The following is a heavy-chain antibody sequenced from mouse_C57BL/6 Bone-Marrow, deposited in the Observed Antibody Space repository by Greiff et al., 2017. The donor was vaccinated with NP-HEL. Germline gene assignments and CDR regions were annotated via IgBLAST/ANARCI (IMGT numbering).Heavy chain of an antibody. J-gene: IGHJ1*03. V-gene: IGHV1-50*01. CDR1: GYTFTSYW. Sequence: QVHVKQPGAELAKPGASVKLSCKASGYTFTSYWMQWVKQRPGQGLEWIGEIDPSDSYTNYNHKFKGKATLTVDTSSRTAYMQLSSLTSEDSAVYYCASSRNYYGSYWYFDFWGRGTTVTVTS. CDR3: ASSRNYYGSYWYFDF. D-gene: IGHD1-1*01. CDR2: IDPSDSYT.